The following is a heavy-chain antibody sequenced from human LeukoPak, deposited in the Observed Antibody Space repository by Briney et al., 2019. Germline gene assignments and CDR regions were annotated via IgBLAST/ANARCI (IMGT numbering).Heavy chain of an antibody. CDR2: ILYDGSNK. D-gene: IGHD2-2*01. CDR1: GFTFRSHA. Sequence: GRSLRLSCAASGFTFRSHAMHWVRQALGKGLEWVAVILYDGSNKYYADSVKGRFTISRDNSKNTLYLQMNSLRAEDTAVYYCARDSLYCSSTSCPIDYWGQGTLVTVSS. CDR3: ARDSLYCSSTSCPIDY. J-gene: IGHJ4*02. V-gene: IGHV3-30*04.